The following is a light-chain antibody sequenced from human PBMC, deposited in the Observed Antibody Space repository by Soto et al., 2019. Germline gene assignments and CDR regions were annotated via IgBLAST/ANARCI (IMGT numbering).Light chain of an antibody. Sequence: EIVLTQSPGTLSLSPGERATLSCRASQSVSSSYSAWYQQKPGQAPRLLIFGASSRATDIPDRFSGSGSGTDFTLNISRLEPEDFAVYYCQQYGSSPTFGQGTKVEIK. CDR3: QQYGSSPT. V-gene: IGKV3-20*01. J-gene: IGKJ1*01. CDR1: QSVSSSY. CDR2: GAS.